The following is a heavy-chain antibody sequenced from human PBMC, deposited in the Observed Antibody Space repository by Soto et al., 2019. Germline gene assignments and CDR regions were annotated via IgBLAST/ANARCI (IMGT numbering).Heavy chain of an antibody. V-gene: IGHV4-59*01. CDR2: IYYSGST. Sequence: LSLTCTVSGGSISSYYWSWIRQPPGKGLEWIGYIYYSGSTNYNPSLKSRVTISVDTSKNQFSLKLSSVTAADTAVYYCARGVRGARDYYYYYGMDVWGQGTTVTVSS. D-gene: IGHD5-12*01. CDR3: ARGVRGARDYYYYYGMDV. CDR1: GGSISSYY. J-gene: IGHJ6*02.